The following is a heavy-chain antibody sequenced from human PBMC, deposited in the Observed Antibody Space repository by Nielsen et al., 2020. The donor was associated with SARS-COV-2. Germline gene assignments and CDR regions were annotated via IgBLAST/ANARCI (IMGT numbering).Heavy chain of an antibody. CDR1: GGSISSSSYY. D-gene: IGHD3-16*01. V-gene: IGHV4-39*01. J-gene: IGHJ6*02. Sequence: SETLSLTCTVSGGSISSSSYYWGWIRQPPGKGLGWIGSIYYSGSTYYNPSLKSRVTISVDTSKNQFSLKLSSVTAADTAVYYCARHGGGNGDYYYYGMDVWGQGTTVTVSS. CDR2: IYYSGST. CDR3: ARHGGGNGDYYYYGMDV.